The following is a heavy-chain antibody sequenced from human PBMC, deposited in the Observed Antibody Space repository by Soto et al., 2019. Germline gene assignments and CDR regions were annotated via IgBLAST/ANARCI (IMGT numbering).Heavy chain of an antibody. J-gene: IGHJ4*02. V-gene: IGHV3-33*01. D-gene: IGHD3-10*01. Sequence: GGSLRLSCAASGFTFSSYGMHWVRQAPGKGLEWVAVIWYDGSNKYYADSVKGRFTISRDNSKNTLYLQMNSLRAEDTAVYYCARDQLGEPLDYWGQGTLVTVSS. CDR2: IWYDGSNK. CDR3: ARDQLGEPLDY. CDR1: GFTFSSYG.